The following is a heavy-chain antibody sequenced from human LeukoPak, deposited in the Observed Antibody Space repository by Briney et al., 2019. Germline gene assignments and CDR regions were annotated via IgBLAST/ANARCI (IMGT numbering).Heavy chain of an antibody. J-gene: IGHJ4*02. D-gene: IGHD5-12*01. CDR3: ASMKVATLNFDY. V-gene: IGHV4-30-2*01. CDR1: GGSISSGGYS. Sequence: SETLSLTCAVSGGSISSGGYSWSWIRQPPGKGLEWIGYIYHSGSTYYNPSLKSRVTISVDRSKNQFSLKLSSVTAADTAVYYCASMKVATLNFDYWGQGTLVTVSP. CDR2: IYHSGST.